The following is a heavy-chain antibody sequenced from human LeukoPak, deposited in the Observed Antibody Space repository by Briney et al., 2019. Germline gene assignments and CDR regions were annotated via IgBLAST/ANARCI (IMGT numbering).Heavy chain of an antibody. Sequence: KASEALSLTCTVSGYSISSGYYWGWIRQPPGKGLEWIGSIYHSGSTYYNPSLKSPVTISVDTSKTQFSLKLSSVTAADTAVYFCARQNYGSAPLRYWGQGTLVTVSS. V-gene: IGHV4-38-2*02. CDR2: IYHSGST. CDR3: ARQNYGSAPLRY. J-gene: IGHJ4*02. D-gene: IGHD3-10*01. CDR1: GYSISSGYY.